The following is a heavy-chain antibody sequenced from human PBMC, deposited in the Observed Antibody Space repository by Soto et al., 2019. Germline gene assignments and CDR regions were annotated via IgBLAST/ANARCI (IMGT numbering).Heavy chain of an antibody. CDR2: IWHDGNNK. Sequence: GGSLRLSCAASGFTFSNYGMHWVRQAPGKGLEWVAIIWHDGNNKYYADSVRGRFIISRDNSKNRLYLQMNSLRAEDTAVHYCASDLVGASDSYGLDVWGQGTPVTVSS. D-gene: IGHD1-26*01. J-gene: IGHJ6*02. CDR1: GFTFSNYG. V-gene: IGHV3-33*01. CDR3: ASDLVGASDSYGLDV.